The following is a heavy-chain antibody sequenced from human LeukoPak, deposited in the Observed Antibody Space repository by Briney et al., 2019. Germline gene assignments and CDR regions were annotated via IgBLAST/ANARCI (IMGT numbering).Heavy chain of an antibody. CDR1: TFTFNRYS. CDR3: VRILGFTLDY. Sequence: QTGGSLRLSCATSTFTFNRYSMNWVRQAPGKGLEWVSYIEYSGTTTYYADSVRGRFTVSRDNAKNSLYLQMSSLRDEDTAVYYCVRILGFTLDYWGQGTLVTVSS. CDR2: IEYSGTTT. V-gene: IGHV3-48*02. J-gene: IGHJ4*02.